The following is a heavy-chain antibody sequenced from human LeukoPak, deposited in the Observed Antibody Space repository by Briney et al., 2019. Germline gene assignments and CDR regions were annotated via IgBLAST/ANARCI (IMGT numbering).Heavy chain of an antibody. Sequence: GGSLRLSCAASGFTVSTTYMSWVRQAPGKGLEWVSIIYSVGNTYYADSVKGGFTISRDNSKSTLYLQMDSLRAEDTAVYYCARSLGNGHWFFDLWGRGTLVTVSS. J-gene: IGHJ2*01. D-gene: IGHD7-27*01. CDR1: GFTVSTTY. V-gene: IGHV3-66*01. CDR2: IYSVGNT. CDR3: ARSLGNGHWFFDL.